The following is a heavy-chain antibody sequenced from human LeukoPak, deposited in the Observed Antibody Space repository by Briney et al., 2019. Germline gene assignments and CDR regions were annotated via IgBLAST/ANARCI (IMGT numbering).Heavy chain of an antibody. J-gene: IGHJ1*01. CDR3: AKYPIAAAGTRYFQH. Sequence: GGSLRLSCAASGFTFSSSAMSWVRQAPGKGLEWVSAISGSGGTTYYADSVKGRFTISRDNSKSTLYLQLNSLRAEDTALYYCAKYPIAAAGTRYFQHWGQGTLVTVSS. V-gene: IGHV3-23*01. D-gene: IGHD6-13*01. CDR2: ISGSGGTT. CDR1: GFTFSSSA.